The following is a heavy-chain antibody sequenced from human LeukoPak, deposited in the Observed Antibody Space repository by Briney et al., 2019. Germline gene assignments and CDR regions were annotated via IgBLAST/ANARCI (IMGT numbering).Heavy chain of an antibody. CDR2: ISGSGSST. V-gene: IGHV3-23*01. CDR3: ARLTGSGIVGTTGGFDH. CDR1: GFIVSSNY. D-gene: IGHD1-26*01. J-gene: IGHJ4*02. Sequence: GGSLRLSCAASGFIVSSNYMSWVRQAPGKGLEWVSSISGSGSSTYSAESVKGRFTISRDKSKNTLYLQMSSLRGEDTAIYYCARLTGSGIVGTTGGFDHWGQGTLVTVSS.